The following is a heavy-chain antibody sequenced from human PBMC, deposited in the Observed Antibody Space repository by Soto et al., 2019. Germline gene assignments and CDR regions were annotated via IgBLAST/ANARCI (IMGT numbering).Heavy chain of an antibody. CDR2: ISGSGGST. CDR3: AKDPAVWVSEDPSDAFDI. CDR1: GFTFSSYA. J-gene: IGHJ3*02. V-gene: IGHV3-23*01. Sequence: GGSLRLSCAASGFTFSSYAMSWVRQAPGKGLEWVSAISGSGGSTYYADSVKGRFTISRDNSKNTLYLQMNSLRAEDTAVYYCAKDPAVWVSEDPSDAFDIWGQGTMVTVSS. D-gene: IGHD3-16*01.